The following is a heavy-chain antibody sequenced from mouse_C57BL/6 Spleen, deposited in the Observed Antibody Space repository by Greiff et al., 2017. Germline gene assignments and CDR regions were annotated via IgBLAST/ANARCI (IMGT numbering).Heavy chain of an antibody. CDR3: ARGGFFDY. CDR2: IYPSDSET. V-gene: IGHV1-61*01. Sequence: QVQLQQPGAELVRPGSSVKLSCKASGYTFTSYWMDWVKQRPGQGLEWIGNIYPSDSETHYNQKFKDKATLTVDKSSSTAYRQLSSLTSEDSAVYYCARGGFFDYWGQGTTLTVSS. CDR1: GYTFTSYW. J-gene: IGHJ2*01.